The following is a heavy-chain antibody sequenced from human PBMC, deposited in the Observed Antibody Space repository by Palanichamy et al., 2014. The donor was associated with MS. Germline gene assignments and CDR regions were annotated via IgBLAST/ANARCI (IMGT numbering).Heavy chain of an antibody. Sequence: QLQLQESGPGLVKPSETLSLTCTVSGDSISSTNYYWGWIRQPPGKGLEWIGSIYYSGSTYYNPSLKSRVTISVDTSKNQFSLRLSSVTAADTAPYYCARHPWVGNWFDPWGQGTLVTVSS. CDR1: GDSISSTNYY. J-gene: IGHJ5*02. D-gene: IGHD1-26*01. V-gene: IGHV4-39*01. CDR3: ARHPWVGNWFDP. CDR2: IYYSGST.